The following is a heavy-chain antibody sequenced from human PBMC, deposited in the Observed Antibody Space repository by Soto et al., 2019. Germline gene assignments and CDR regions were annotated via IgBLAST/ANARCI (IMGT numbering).Heavy chain of an antibody. J-gene: IGHJ3*02. CDR3: ARQQWLVLNAFDI. CDR2: IYYSGST. CDR1: GGSISSYY. Sequence: QVQLQASGPGLVKPSETLSLTCTVSGGSISSYYWSWIRQPPGKGLEWIGYIYYSGSTNYNPSLKSRVTISVDTSKNQFSLKLSSVTAADTAVYYCARQQWLVLNAFDIWGQGTMVTVSS. V-gene: IGHV4-59*01. D-gene: IGHD6-19*01.